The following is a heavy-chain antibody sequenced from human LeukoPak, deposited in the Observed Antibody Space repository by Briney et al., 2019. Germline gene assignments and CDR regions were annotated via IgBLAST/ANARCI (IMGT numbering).Heavy chain of an antibody. D-gene: IGHD6-19*01. CDR2: IYPTRST. J-gene: IGHJ4*02. Sequence: SQTLSLTCAVSGGSISSCGYYWSCMRQPPGKGLEWIGYIYPTRSTYYTPSPTPRVTISVDRSNNQFALKPSSLPAAATAVYYCARVAPTVAGAYWGQRTLVTVSP. V-gene: IGHV4-30-2*01. CDR1: GGSISSCGYY. CDR3: ARVAPTVAGAY.